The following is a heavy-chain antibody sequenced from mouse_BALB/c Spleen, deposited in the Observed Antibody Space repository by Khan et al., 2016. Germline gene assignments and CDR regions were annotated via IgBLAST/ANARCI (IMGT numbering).Heavy chain of an antibody. Sequence: EVQLQEPGGGLVQPGGSLQLSCAASGFDFSRYWMSWVRQAPGKGLEWIGEINPDSSTINYTPSLKDKFIISRDNAKNTLYLQMSKVRSENTALYDRGRQEDDAIEYWGQGTTVTISS. CDR1: GFDFSRYW. CDR3: GRQEDDAIEY. J-gene: IGHJ4*01. V-gene: IGHV4-1*02. CDR2: INPDSSTI.